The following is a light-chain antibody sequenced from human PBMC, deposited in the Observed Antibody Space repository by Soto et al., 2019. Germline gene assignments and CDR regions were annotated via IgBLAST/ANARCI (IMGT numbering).Light chain of an antibody. J-gene: IGKJ2*01. V-gene: IGKV1-9*01. CDR3: QQVNDYPHT. CDR2: GAS. Sequence: DIQLTQSPSFLSASVGDRVTITCRASQGISSYLAWYQQKPVIAPKLLIYGASTLQSGVPSRFSGSESGTEFTLTISSLQPEDFATYYCQQVNDYPHTFGQGTKLEIK. CDR1: QGISSY.